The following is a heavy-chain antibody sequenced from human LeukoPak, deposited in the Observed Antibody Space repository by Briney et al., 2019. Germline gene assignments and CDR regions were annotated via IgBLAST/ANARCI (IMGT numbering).Heavy chain of an antibody. V-gene: IGHV4-59*01. Sequence: SETLSLTCTVSRGSISTYYWSWIRQPPGKGLEWIGCSHYSGSTNYNPSLKSRVTISVDTSKNQFSLKLSSVTAADTAVYYCARGSLCDYCNWFDPWGQGTLVTVSS. CDR1: RGSISTYY. CDR3: ARGSLCDYCNWFDP. J-gene: IGHJ5*02. CDR2: SHYSGST. D-gene: IGHD4-17*01.